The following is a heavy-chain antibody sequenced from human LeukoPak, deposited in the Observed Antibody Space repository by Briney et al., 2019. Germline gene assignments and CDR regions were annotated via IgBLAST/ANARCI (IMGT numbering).Heavy chain of an antibody. V-gene: IGHV3-48*03. D-gene: IGHD5-12*01. CDR3: ARDTTPRGATSYYFDY. J-gene: IGHJ4*02. Sequence: PGGSLRLSCAASGFTFSNYEMNWVRQAPGKGLEWLSYISSSGRAINYADSVKGRFTISRDNAKNSLYLQMNSLRAEDTAVYYCARDTTPRGATSYYFDYWGQGTLVTVSS. CDR2: ISSSGRAI. CDR1: GFTFSNYE.